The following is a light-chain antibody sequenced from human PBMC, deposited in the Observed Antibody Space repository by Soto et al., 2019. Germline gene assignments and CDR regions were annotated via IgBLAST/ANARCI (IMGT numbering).Light chain of an antibody. V-gene: IGLV1-44*01. J-gene: IGLJ3*02. Sequence: QSVLTQPPSVSGTPGQSVTISCSGSSSNIGGQTVSWYQQLPGTAPNLLIYSGHQRPSGVPDRFSASESGSSASLAISGLQSEDEGDYYCAAWDESLNGQVFGGGTKLTVL. CDR2: SGH. CDR1: SSNIGGQT. CDR3: AAWDESLNGQV.